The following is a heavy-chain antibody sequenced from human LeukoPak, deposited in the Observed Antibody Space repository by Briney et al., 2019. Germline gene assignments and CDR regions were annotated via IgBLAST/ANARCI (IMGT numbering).Heavy chain of an antibody. CDR3: ASLRITMIVVAKREEYFQH. CDR1: GFTFSSYS. V-gene: IGHV3-21*01. Sequence: GGSLILSCAASGFTFSSYSMNWVRQAPGKGLERVSSISSSSSYIYYADSVKGRFTISRDNAKNSLYLQMNSLRAEDTAVYYCASLRITMIVVAKREEYFQHWGQGTLVTVSS. J-gene: IGHJ1*01. CDR2: ISSSSSYI. D-gene: IGHD3-22*01.